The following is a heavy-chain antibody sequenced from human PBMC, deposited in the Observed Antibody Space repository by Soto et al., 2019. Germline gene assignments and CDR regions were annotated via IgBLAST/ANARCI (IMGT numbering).Heavy chain of an antibody. CDR2: IYYSGST. V-gene: IGHV4-39*01. Sequence: SETLSLTCTVSGGSISSSSYYWGWIRQPPGKGLGWIGSIYYSGSTYYNPSLKSRVTISVDTSKNQFSLKLSSVTAADTAVYYCASLEMATIRFDYWGQGTLVTVSS. CDR1: GGSISSSSYY. J-gene: IGHJ4*02. D-gene: IGHD5-12*01. CDR3: ASLEMATIRFDY.